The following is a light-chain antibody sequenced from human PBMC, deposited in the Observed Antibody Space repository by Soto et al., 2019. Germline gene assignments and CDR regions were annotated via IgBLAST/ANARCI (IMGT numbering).Light chain of an antibody. CDR1: QTISTN. V-gene: IGKV1-39*01. J-gene: IGKJ4*01. CDR2: AAS. Sequence: DIQMTQSPSSLSAAVGDIVTVTCRASQTISTNLNWYQQKPGKAPNLLISAASSLQSGVPSRFSGSGSGTDFTLTISTLQPEDFATYYCQQSYSDPPTFGGGTKVEI. CDR3: QQSYSDPPT.